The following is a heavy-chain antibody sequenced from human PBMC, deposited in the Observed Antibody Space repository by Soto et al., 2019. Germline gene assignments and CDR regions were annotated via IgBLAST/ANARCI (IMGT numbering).Heavy chain of an antibody. CDR2: INADGSGT. CDR3: ARPGCGGGTCYSS. Sequence: EVQVMVESGGGLVQTGGSLRLSCVASGFSFTNSWMSWVRQIPGKGLEWVATINADGSGTHSVDSAEGRFSVSRDNSKASLYLQMNSLRPEDTAVYYCARPGCGGGTCYSSWGQGTQVTVSS. J-gene: IGHJ4*02. V-gene: IGHV3-7*03. D-gene: IGHD2-15*01. CDR1: GFSFTNSW.